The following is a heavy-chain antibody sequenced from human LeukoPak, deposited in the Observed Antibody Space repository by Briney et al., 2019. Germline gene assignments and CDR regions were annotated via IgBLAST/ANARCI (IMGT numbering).Heavy chain of an antibody. Sequence: GGSLRLSCAASGVTFSSYWMHWVRQDPGKGLVWVSRINGDGSSTNYADSVKGRFTISRDNAKNTVYLQMNSLRAEDTAVYYCARTTYYDLWSGYYGYYYYGMDVWGQGTTVTVSS. CDR1: GVTFSSYW. V-gene: IGHV3-74*01. J-gene: IGHJ6*02. CDR3: ARTTYYDLWSGYYGYYYYGMDV. D-gene: IGHD3-3*01. CDR2: INGDGSST.